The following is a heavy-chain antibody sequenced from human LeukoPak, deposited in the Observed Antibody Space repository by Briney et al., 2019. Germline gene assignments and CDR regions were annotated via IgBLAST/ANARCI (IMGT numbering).Heavy chain of an antibody. CDR2: INYSGST. V-gene: IGHV4-59*01. J-gene: IGHJ4*02. D-gene: IGHD4-17*01. CDR3: ARGAEVGDYLDY. CDR1: GGSISRYY. Sequence: TSETLSLTCTVSGGSISRYYWSWIRQPPGKGLEWIGYINYSGSTNYNPSLKSRVTISVDTSKNQFSLKLSSVTAADTAMYYCARGAEVGDYLDYWGQGTLVTVSS.